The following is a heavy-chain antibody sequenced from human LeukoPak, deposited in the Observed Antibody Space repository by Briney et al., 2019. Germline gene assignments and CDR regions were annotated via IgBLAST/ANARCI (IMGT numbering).Heavy chain of an antibody. CDR3: ARGYCSSTSCYPITIHSH. V-gene: IGHV1-69*01. CDR1: GGTFSSYA. Sequence: SVKVSCKASGGTFSSYAISWVRQAPGQGLEWVGGIIPIFGTANYAQKFQGRVTITADESTSTAYMELSSLRSGDTAVYYCARGYCSSTSCYPITIHSHWGQGTLVTVSS. CDR2: IIPIFGTA. D-gene: IGHD2-2*01. J-gene: IGHJ4*02.